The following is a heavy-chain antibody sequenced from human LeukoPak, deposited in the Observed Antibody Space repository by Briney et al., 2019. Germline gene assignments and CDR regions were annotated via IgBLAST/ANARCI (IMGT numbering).Heavy chain of an antibody. J-gene: IGHJ4*02. V-gene: IGHV5-51*01. CDR1: GYSFTSYW. CDR2: IYPGYSDT. Sequence: GESLKISCKASGYSFTSYWIGWVRQMPGKGLEWMGIIYPGYSDTRYSPSFQGQVTISADKSISTAYLQWSSLKASDTAMYYCARLLGPPIQLGIVGDYWGQGTLVTVSS. CDR3: ARLLGPPIQLGIVGDY. D-gene: IGHD7-27*01.